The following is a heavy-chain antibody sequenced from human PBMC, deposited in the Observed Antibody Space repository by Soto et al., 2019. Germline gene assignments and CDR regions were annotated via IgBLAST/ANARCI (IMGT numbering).Heavy chain of an antibody. CDR1: GYTFTSYA. Sequence: ASVKVSCKASGYTFTSYAMHWVRQAPGQRLEWMGWINAGNGNTKYSQKFQGRVIITRDTSASTAYMELSSLRSEDTAVYYCAVAPSVAATGWFDPWGQGTLVTVSS. D-gene: IGHD2-15*01. CDR3: AVAPSVAATGWFDP. V-gene: IGHV1-3*01. CDR2: INAGNGNT. J-gene: IGHJ5*02.